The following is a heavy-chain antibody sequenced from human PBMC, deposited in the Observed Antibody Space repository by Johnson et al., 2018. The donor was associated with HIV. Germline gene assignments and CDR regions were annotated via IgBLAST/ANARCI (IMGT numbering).Heavy chain of an antibody. CDR2: IRYDGSNK. D-gene: IGHD4-17*01. Sequence: QMLLVESGGGLVQPGGSLRLSCAASGFTFSSYAMSWVRQAPGKGLEWVAFIRYDGSNKYYADSVKGRFTISRDNSKNTLYLQMNSLRAEDTAVYYCARDAVTPIWGQGTMVTVSS. CDR3: ARDAVTPI. CDR1: GFTFSSYA. J-gene: IGHJ3*02. V-gene: IGHV3-30*02.